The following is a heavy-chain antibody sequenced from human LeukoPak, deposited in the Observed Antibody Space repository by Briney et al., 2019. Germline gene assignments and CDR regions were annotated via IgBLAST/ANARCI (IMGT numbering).Heavy chain of an antibody. Sequence: GESLRLSCAASGITFSDYWMSWVRQAPGKGLEWLANIKQDGSEKYYVDSVKGRFTISRDNAKNSLYLQMNSLRAEDTAVYYCARHNYDFWSVYMDVWGKGTTVTVSS. J-gene: IGHJ6*03. CDR3: ARHNYDFWSVYMDV. D-gene: IGHD3-3*01. V-gene: IGHV3-7*01. CDR1: GITFSDYW. CDR2: IKQDGSEK.